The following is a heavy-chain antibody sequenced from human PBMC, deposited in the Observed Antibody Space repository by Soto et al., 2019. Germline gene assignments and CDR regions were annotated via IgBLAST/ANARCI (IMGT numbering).Heavy chain of an antibody. Sequence: QVQLVQSGAEVKKPGSSVKVSCKASADTFNSYSLSWLRQAPGQRLEWMGGITPVFGTADYAQSFEDRLTITADDSTSTVYMELSSLRSDDTAVYYCARSLEGTTVTYWFDPWGQGALVTVSS. D-gene: IGHD4-17*01. CDR2: ITPVFGTA. CDR3: ARSLEGTTVTYWFDP. CDR1: ADTFNSYS. J-gene: IGHJ5*02. V-gene: IGHV1-69*01.